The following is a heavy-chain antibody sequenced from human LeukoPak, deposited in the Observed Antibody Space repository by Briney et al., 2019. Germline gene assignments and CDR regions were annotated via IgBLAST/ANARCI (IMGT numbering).Heavy chain of an antibody. CDR2: IIPIFGTA. J-gene: IGHJ6*04. D-gene: IGHD3-9*01. V-gene: IGHV1-69*01. CDR1: GGTFSSYA. Sequence: SVKVSCKASGGTFSSYAINWVRQAPGQGLEWMGGIIPIFGTANYAQKFQGRVTITADESTSTAYMELSSLRSEDTAVYYCARAENYDILTGSDYYYYGMDVWGKGTTVTVSS. CDR3: ARAENYDILTGSDYYYYGMDV.